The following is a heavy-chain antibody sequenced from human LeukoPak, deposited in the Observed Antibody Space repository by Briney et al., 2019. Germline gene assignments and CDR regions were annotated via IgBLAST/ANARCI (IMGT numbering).Heavy chain of an antibody. CDR1: GFTFSSYA. CDR2: ISGSGGST. D-gene: IGHD1-26*01. V-gene: IGHV3-23*01. Sequence: GGSRRLSCAASGFTFSSYAMSWVRQAPGKGLEWVSAISGSGGSTYYADSVKGRFTISRDNSKNTLYLQMNSLRAEDTAVYYCARVRGGSYPFDIWGQGTMVTVSS. CDR3: ARVRGGSYPFDI. J-gene: IGHJ3*02.